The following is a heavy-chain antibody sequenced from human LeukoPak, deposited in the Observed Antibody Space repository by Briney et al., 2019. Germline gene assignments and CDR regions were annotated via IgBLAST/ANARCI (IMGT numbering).Heavy chain of an antibody. CDR3: ARRRYYDSTGYLD. D-gene: IGHD3-22*01. CDR1: GDSISSSSYF. CDR2: IYYRGST. Sequence: SETLSLTCTISGDSISSSSYFWGWIRQPPGKGLEWIGDIYYRGSTYYSPSLKSRVSISIDTSNNQFSLTLNSVTAADTALYFCARRRYYDSTGYLDWGQGTLVTVSS. V-gene: IGHV4-39*01. J-gene: IGHJ1*01.